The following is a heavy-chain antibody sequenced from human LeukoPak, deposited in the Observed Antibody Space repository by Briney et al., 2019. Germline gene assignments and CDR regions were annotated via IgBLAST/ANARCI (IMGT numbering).Heavy chain of an antibody. CDR2: MNPNSGNT. CDR1: GHTFTSYD. CDR3: ASGLGFCSGSDCTNLVKDYYYGMNV. D-gene: IGHD2-15*01. V-gene: IGHV1-8*03. Sequence: ASVKVSCKASGHTFTSYDINWVRQATGQGLEWMGWMNPNSGNTGYAQKFQGRVTITRNTSISTAYMELSSLRSEDTAVYYCASGLGFCSGSDCTNLVKDYYYGMNVWGQGTTVTVSS. J-gene: IGHJ6*02.